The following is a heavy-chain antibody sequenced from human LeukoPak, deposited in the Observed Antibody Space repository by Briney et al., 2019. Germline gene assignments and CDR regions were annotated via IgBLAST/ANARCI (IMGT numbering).Heavy chain of an antibody. J-gene: IGHJ3*02. CDR2: ISSSSSTI. Sequence: GGSLRLSCAVSGFTFSSYSMNWVRQAPGKGLEWVSYISSSSSTIYYADSVKGRFTISRDNAKNSLYLQMNSLRAEDTAVYYCASPLYCSGGSCFHSIWGQGTMVTVSS. V-gene: IGHV3-48*04. CDR3: ASPLYCSGGSCFHSI. CDR1: GFTFSSYS. D-gene: IGHD2-15*01.